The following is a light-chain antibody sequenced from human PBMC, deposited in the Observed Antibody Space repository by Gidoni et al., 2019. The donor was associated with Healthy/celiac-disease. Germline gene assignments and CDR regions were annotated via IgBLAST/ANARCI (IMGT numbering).Light chain of an antibody. J-gene: IGKJ5*01. CDR2: DAS. V-gene: IGKV3-15*01. CDR3: QQYNNWPYSIT. CDR1: KSVSSN. Sequence: EIVMTQSPATLSVSPGERATLSCRASKSVSSNLAWYQQKPGQAPRLLIYDASTRATGIPARFSGSGSGTEFTLTISSLQSEDFAVYYCQQYNNWPYSITFGQGTRLEIK.